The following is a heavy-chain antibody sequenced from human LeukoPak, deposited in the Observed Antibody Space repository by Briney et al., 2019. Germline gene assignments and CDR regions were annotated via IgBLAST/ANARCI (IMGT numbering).Heavy chain of an antibody. V-gene: IGHV3-21*01. CDR3: ARTPYGSGSYFDY. D-gene: IGHD3-10*01. Sequence: PGGSLRLSCAASGFTFSTYAMSWVRQAPGKGLEWVSFISSSRSYIYYADSVKGRFTISRDNAKNSLYLQMNSLRAEDTAVYYCARTPYGSGSYFDYWGQGTLVTVSS. J-gene: IGHJ4*02. CDR2: ISSSRSYI. CDR1: GFTFSTYA.